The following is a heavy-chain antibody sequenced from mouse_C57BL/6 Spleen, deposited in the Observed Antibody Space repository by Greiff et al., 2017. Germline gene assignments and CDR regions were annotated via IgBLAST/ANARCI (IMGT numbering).Heavy chain of an antibody. J-gene: IGHJ3*01. V-gene: IGHV1-47*01. CDR2: FLPYNDDT. Sequence: QVQLQHSGAELVKPGASVKLSCKASGYTFTTYSIAWMKQNHGKSLEWIGNFLPYNDDTKYNEKFKGKATLTVEKSTSTVYLELSRITSDDSAVYYWARRGRSGYGFAYWGQGTLVTVSA. CDR3: ARRGRSGYGFAY. D-gene: IGHD3-2*02. CDR1: GYTFTTYS.